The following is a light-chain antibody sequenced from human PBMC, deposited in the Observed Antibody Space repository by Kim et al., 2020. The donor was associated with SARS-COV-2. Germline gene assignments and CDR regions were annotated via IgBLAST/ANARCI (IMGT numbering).Light chain of an antibody. Sequence: LSPGERATLSCRASQSISSSYLAWYQQKPGQAPRLLIYGASSRATGIPDRFSGSGSGTDFTLTINKLEPEDFAVYYCQQCGSSGTFGQGTKVDIK. CDR3: QQCGSSGT. CDR2: GAS. V-gene: IGKV3-20*01. J-gene: IGKJ1*01. CDR1: QSISSSY.